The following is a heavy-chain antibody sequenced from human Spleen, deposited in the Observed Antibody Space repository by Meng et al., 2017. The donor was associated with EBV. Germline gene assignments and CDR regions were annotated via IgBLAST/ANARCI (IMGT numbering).Heavy chain of an antibody. CDR1: GDSVSSNSAA. D-gene: IGHD5-12*01. J-gene: IGHJ4*02. CDR3: AFGGGGYGSVGYNY. Sequence: QGHAHTPGRGLVRPSQTLSLTFAISGDSVSSNSAAWNWIRQSPSRGLEWLGRTYYRSKWFHDYAISVKGRITINPDTSNNQFSLQLNSMTPEDTAVYYCAFGGGGYGSVGYNYWGQGILVTVSS. V-gene: IGHV6-1*01. CDR2: TYYRSKWFH.